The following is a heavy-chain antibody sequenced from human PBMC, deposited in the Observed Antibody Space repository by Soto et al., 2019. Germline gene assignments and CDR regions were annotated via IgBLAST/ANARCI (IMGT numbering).Heavy chain of an antibody. J-gene: IGHJ3*02. CDR3: ARGSHYYDSSGYPILDAFDI. CDR2: ISSGRSYI. V-gene: IGHV3-11*06. CDR1: GFTFNDFY. D-gene: IGHD3-22*01. Sequence: GSLRLSCAASGFTFNDFYMSWIRQAPGKGLEWVSYISSGRSYINYADSVKGRFVLSRDSAKNSLYLQMNSLRAEDTAVYYCARGSHYYDSSGYPILDAFDIWGQGTMVTVSS.